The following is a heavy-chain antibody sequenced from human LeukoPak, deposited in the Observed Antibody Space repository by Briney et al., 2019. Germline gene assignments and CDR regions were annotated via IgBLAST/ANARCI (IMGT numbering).Heavy chain of an antibody. CDR1: GFTFSSYE. J-gene: IGHJ6*02. D-gene: IGHD3-10*01. CDR3: ASGPRFSYYYGMDV. V-gene: IGHV3-48*03. CDR2: ISSSGSTI. Sequence: GGSLRLSCAASGFTFSSYEMNWVRQAPGKGLEWVSYISSSGSTIYYADSVKGRFTISRDNAKNSLYLQMNSLRAEDTAVYYCASGPRFSYYYGMDVWGQGTTVTVSS.